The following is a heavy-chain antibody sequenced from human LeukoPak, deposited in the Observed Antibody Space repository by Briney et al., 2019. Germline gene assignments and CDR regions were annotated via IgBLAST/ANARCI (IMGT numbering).Heavy chain of an antibody. V-gene: IGHV3-23*01. CDR2: INAGGRP. D-gene: IGHD7-27*01. Sequence: GGSLRLSSTVSGFTLSRSAMSWGRQAPGKGLEWVSSINAGGRPFYADPVKGRFTISRDNSNTLYLQLNNVRAEDTAVYFCAQDFTGDAGSWGQGTLVTVSS. J-gene: IGHJ5*02. CDR3: AQDFTGDAGS. CDR1: GFTLSRSA.